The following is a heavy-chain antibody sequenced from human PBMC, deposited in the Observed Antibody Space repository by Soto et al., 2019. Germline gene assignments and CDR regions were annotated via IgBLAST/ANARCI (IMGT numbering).Heavy chain of an antibody. V-gene: IGHV1-69*13. CDR3: ARAGDGILTGYEFDY. D-gene: IGHD3-9*01. J-gene: IGHJ4*02. Sequence: ASVKVSCKASGGTFSSYAISWVRQAPGQGLEWMGGIIPIFGTANYAQKFQGRVTITADESTSTAYMELSSLRSEDTAVYYCARAGDGILTGYEFDYWGQGTLVTVSS. CDR2: IIPIFGTA. CDR1: GGTFSSYA.